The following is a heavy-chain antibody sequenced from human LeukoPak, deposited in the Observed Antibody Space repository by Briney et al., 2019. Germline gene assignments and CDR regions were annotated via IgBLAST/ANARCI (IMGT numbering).Heavy chain of an antibody. CDR1: GITFSSYS. CDR3: ARYRPTFDP. CDR2: ISSSSSYI. D-gene: IGHD3-16*02. V-gene: IGHV3-21*01. Sequence: GGSLRLSCAASGITFSSYSMNWVRQAPGKGLEWVSSISSSSSYIYHADSVKGRFTISRDNAKNSLYLQMNSLRAEDTAVYYCARYRPTFDPWGQGTLVTVSS. J-gene: IGHJ5*02.